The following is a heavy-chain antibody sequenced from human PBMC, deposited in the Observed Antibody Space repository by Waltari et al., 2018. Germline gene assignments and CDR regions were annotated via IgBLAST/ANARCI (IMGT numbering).Heavy chain of an antibody. CDR2: IDSGGSMT. CDR1: GRRCRNYA. J-gene: IGHJ3*01. CDR3: TKAPADGDVFDV. Sequence: EAQMSESGGGSVQSGGSLTLSCDVSGRRCRNYAMSLVRQAAGEGLEWVSLIDSGGSMTYYSDSVEGRFTISRDNARNTVYLQMSSLRVEDTAIYYCTKAPADGDVFDVWGHGTEVSVSS. D-gene: IGHD7-27*01. V-gene: IGHV3-23*03.